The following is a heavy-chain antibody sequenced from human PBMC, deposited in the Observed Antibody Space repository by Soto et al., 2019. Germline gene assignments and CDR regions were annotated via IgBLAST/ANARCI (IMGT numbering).Heavy chain of an antibody. J-gene: IGHJ5*02. V-gene: IGHV1-69*13. D-gene: IGHD7-27*01. CDR1: GGTFSSYA. Sequence: SVKVSCKASGGTFSSYAISWVRQAPGQGLEWMGGIIPIFGTANYAQRFQGRVTITADESTSTAYMELSSLRSEDTAVYYCARWALTGYAKWFDPWGQGTLVTVSS. CDR2: IIPIFGTA. CDR3: ARWALTGYAKWFDP.